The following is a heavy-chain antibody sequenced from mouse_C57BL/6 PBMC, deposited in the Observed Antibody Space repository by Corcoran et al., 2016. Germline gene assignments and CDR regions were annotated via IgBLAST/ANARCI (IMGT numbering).Heavy chain of an antibody. Sequence: EVQLQQSGPELVKPGASVKISCKASGYTFTDYYMNWVQQSHGKSLEWIGDINPNNGGTSYNQKFKGKATLTVDKSSSTAYMELRSLTSEDSAVYYCARGGYSYYYAMDYWGQGTSVTVSS. J-gene: IGHJ4*01. CDR1: GYTFTDYY. V-gene: IGHV1-26*01. D-gene: IGHD2-3*01. CDR3: ARGGYSYYYAMDY. CDR2: INPNNGGT.